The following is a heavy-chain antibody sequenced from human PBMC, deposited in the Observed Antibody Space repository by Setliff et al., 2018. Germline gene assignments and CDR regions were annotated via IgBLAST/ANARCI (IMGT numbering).Heavy chain of an antibody. Sequence: PSETLSLTCAVSGFSISSGYYWGWIRQPPGKGLEWIVNIHHSGKAYYNPSLKSRVTMSVDTSKNHVSLKLNSMTTADTAVYYCARGGTYRYFDYWGQGALVTVSS. J-gene: IGHJ4*02. V-gene: IGHV4-38-2*01. CDR2: IHHSGKA. CDR1: GFSISSGYY. CDR3: ARGGTYRYFDY.